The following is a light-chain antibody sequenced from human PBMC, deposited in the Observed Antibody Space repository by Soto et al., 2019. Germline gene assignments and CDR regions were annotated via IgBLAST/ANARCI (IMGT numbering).Light chain of an antibody. CDR1: QGISSY. J-gene: IGKJ4*01. CDR2: AAS. V-gene: IGKV1-9*01. CDR3: QQSYSTPLT. Sequence: DIQLTQSPSFLSSSVGDRVTITCRANQGISSYLAWYQQKPGKAPKLLIYAASTLQSGVPSRFSGSGSGTEFTLTISSLQPDDFATYYCQQSYSTPLTFGGGTKV.